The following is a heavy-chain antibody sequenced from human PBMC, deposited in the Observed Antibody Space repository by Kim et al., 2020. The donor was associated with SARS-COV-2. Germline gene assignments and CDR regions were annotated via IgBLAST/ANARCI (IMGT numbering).Heavy chain of an antibody. CDR3: ARDDYGSIDN. V-gene: IGHV3-30*04. CDR2: ISYDGSDI. D-gene: IGHD3-10*01. J-gene: IGHJ3*01. Sequence: GGSLRLSCAASGFTFRTYAMHWVRQAPGKGLECVALISYDGSDINYADFVKGRFTISRDNSENTLYLQMNGLRSEDTAVYYCARDDYGSIDNWGQGTMVTVSS. CDR1: GFTFRTYA.